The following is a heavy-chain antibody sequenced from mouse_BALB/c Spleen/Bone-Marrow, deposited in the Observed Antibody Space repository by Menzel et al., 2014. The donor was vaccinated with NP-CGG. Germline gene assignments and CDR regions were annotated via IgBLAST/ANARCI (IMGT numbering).Heavy chain of an antibody. J-gene: IGHJ4*01. CDR3: ARERDYDYAYAMDY. Sequence: DVQLQESGAELVKPGASVKLSCTASGFNIKDTYMHWVKQRPEQGLEWIGRIDPANGNTKYDPKFQGKATITADTSSNTAYLQLSSLTSKDTAVYYGARERDYDYAYAMDYWGQGTSVTVSS. V-gene: IGHV14-3*02. CDR1: GFNIKDTY. CDR2: IDPANGNT. D-gene: IGHD2-4*01.